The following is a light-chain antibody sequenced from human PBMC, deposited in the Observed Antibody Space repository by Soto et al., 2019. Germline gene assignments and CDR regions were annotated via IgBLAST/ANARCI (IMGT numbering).Light chain of an antibody. CDR2: AAS. V-gene: IGKV1-39*01. Sequence: DIQMTQSPSSLSASVGDRVTINCRASQSLSSYLNWYQHKPGKAPKLLIYAASSLQSGVPSRFSGSGSGTDFTLTISCLQPEDFATYYCQQTYSNTFGGGTKVDIK. CDR1: QSLSSY. CDR3: QQTYSNT. J-gene: IGKJ4*01.